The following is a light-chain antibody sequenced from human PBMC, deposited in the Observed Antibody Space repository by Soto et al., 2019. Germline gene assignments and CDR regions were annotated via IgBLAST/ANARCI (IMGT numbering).Light chain of an antibody. CDR3: QSYDSSLSGYV. CDR1: SSNIGAGYP. V-gene: IGLV1-40*01. Sequence: QSVLTQPPSVFGAPGQRITISCTGSSSNIGAGYPVHWYQQLPGTAPKLLIFGNTIRPSGVPDRFSGSRSGLAITGLQAEDGADYYCQSYDSSLSGYVFGTGTKVTVL. J-gene: IGLJ1*01. CDR2: GNT.